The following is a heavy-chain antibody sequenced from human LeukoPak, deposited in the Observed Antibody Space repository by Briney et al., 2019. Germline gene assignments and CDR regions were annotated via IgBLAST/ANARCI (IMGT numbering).Heavy chain of an antibody. J-gene: IGHJ5*02. CDR2: ISAYNGNT. Sequence: ASVKVSCKASGYTFTSYDISWVRQAPGQGLEWMGWISAYNGNTNYAQKLQGRVTMTTDTSTSTAYMELRSLRSDDTAVYYCARARLLRYYDWLLYHSNWFDPWGQGTLVTVSS. CDR1: GYTFTSYD. CDR3: ARARLLRYYDWLLYHSNWFDP. D-gene: IGHD3-9*01. V-gene: IGHV1-18*01.